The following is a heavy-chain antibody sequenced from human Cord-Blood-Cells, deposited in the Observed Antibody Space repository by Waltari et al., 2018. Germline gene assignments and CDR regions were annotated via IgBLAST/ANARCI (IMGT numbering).Heavy chain of an antibody. J-gene: IGHJ3*02. CDR3: ASEDIVVAPAAFDI. CDR2: INHRVST. V-gene: IGHV4-34*01. Sequence: QVQLQQWGAGLLKPSETLSLTCAVYGGSFSGYYWSWIRQPPGKGLEWFGEINHRVSTKYNPSLKSRVTISVDTSKNQFSLKLSSVTAADTAVYYCASEDIVVAPAAFDIWGQGTMVTVSS. D-gene: IGHD2-2*01. CDR1: GGSFSGYY.